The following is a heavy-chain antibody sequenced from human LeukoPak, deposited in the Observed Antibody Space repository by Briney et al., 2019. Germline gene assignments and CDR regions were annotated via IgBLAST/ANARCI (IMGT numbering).Heavy chain of an antibody. CDR1: GFTFRTSW. CDR2: INKDARQT. V-gene: IGHV3-7*01. D-gene: IGHD3-9*01. CDR3: ATSLDAPGNY. Sequence: GGSLRLSCVVSGFTFRTSWMAWVRQAPGKGLEWLANINKDARQTYYVDPVKGRFTISRDNAENSLYLQMNSLRAEDTAVYYCATSLDAPGNYWGQGSLVTVSS. J-gene: IGHJ4*02.